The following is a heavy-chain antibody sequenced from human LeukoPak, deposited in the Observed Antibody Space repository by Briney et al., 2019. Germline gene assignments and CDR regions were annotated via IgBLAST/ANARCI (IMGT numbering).Heavy chain of an antibody. CDR3: ARTTGYFDS. J-gene: IGHJ4*02. Sequence: SQTLSLTCAISGDSVSSNSAAWNWIRRSPSRGLEWLGRTYYRSKWYIEHAVSMKGRITINPDTTKNQFSLQLHSMTPEDTAVYYCARTTGYFDSWGQGTLVTVSS. CDR1: GDSVSSNSAA. CDR2: TYYRSKWYI. V-gene: IGHV6-1*01. D-gene: IGHD4-17*01.